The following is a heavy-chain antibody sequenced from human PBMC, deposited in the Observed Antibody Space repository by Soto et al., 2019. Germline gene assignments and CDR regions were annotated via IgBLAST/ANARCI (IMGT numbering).Heavy chain of an antibody. Sequence: GESLKISCAASGFTFSDYEMNWVRQAPGKGLEWVSYISSTASTIYYADSVKGRFTISRDNAKNSLYLQMNSLRGEDTAVYYCARDVVAAGTGFDNWGQGTLVTVSS. D-gene: IGHD6-13*01. J-gene: IGHJ4*02. CDR3: ARDVVAAGTGFDN. V-gene: IGHV3-48*03. CDR2: ISSTASTI. CDR1: GFTFSDYE.